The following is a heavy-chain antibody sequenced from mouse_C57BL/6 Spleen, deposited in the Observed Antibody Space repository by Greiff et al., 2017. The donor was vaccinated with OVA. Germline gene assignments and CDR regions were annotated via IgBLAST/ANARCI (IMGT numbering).Heavy chain of an antibody. CDR3: GRGVDY. V-gene: IGHV1-81*01. J-gene: IGHJ4*01. Sequence: QVQLKESGAELVRPGASVKLSCKASGYTFTSYGISWVKQRTGQGLEWIGEIYPRSGNTYYNEKFKGKATLTADKSSSTPYMELDSLTSEDSAVGFCGRGVDYWGQGTSVTVSS. CDR1: GYTFTSYG. CDR2: IYPRSGNT.